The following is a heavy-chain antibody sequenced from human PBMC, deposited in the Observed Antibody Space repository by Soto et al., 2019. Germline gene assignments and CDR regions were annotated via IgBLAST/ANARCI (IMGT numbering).Heavy chain of an antibody. D-gene: IGHD4-17*01. Sequence: PGGSLRLSCAASGFTFSSYAMSWVRQAPGKGLEWVSAISGSGGSTYYADSVKGRFTISRDNSKNTLYLQMNSLRAEDTAVYYCAKDGGPNYGDYDYYYYGMDVWGQGTTVTVSS. CDR1: GFTFSSYA. V-gene: IGHV3-23*01. CDR3: AKDGGPNYGDYDYYYYGMDV. J-gene: IGHJ6*02. CDR2: ISGSGGST.